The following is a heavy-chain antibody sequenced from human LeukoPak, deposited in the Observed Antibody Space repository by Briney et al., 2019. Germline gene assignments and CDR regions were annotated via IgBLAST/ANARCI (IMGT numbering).Heavy chain of an antibody. J-gene: IGHJ5*02. D-gene: IGHD2-15*01. CDR2: INPNSGGT. Sequence: ASVTVSSTATGYTFTVYYMHWVRQAPGQGLEWMGWINPNSGGTNYTQKFQGRVTMTRATSIRTAYIELSRLRCDATAVSYFARGRTVVVAATPRFDLWGQGTLVTVSS. V-gene: IGHV1-2*02. CDR1: GYTFTVYY. CDR3: ARGRTVVVAATPRFDL.